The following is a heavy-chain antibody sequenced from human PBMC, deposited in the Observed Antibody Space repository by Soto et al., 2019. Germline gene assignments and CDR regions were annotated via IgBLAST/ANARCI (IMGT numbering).Heavy chain of an antibody. CDR3: VRDSGRGFYFDY. Sequence: EVQLVESGGGLVQPGGSLRLSCAASGFTFSDHYMDWVRQAPGKGLEWVGRIRNRPNSYTTQYAASVKGRFAVLRDDSENLVYRQMNDLKTEDTAVYYCVRDSGRGFYFDYGGEGAQVTASS. D-gene: IGHD3-10*01. J-gene: IGHJ4*02. CDR1: GFTFSDHY. V-gene: IGHV3-72*01. CDR2: IRNRPNSYTT.